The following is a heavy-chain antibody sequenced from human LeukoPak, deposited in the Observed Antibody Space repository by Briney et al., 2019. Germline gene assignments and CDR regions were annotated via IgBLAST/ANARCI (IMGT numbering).Heavy chain of an antibody. V-gene: IGHV4-39*07. D-gene: IGHD3-3*01. Sequence: PSETLSLTCTVSGGSVSSGSYYWGWIRQPPGKGLEWIGNIYYSGSTYYNPSLKSRVTISVETSKNQFSLMLTSVTAADTAVYYCARGVVITGLDYWGQGTLVTVSS. J-gene: IGHJ4*02. CDR1: GGSVSSGSYY. CDR2: IYYSGST. CDR3: ARGVVITGLDY.